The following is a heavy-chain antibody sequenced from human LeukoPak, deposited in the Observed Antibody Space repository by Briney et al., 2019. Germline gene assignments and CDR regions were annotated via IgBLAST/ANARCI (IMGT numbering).Heavy chain of an antibody. V-gene: IGHV5-51*01. CDR3: ARGDNNGWYFFDY. J-gene: IGHJ4*02. Sequence: GESLKISCKASGYTFTNHWIGWARQMPGKGLEWMGIIYPGDSDTRYSPSFQGQVTISADKSISTAYLQWSTLQAPDTAMYYCARGDNNGWYFFDYWGQGTLVTVSS. D-gene: IGHD6-19*01. CDR2: IYPGDSDT. CDR1: GYTFTNHW.